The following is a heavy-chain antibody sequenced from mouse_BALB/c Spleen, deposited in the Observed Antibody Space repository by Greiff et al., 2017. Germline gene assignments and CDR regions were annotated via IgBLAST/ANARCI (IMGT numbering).Heavy chain of an antibody. J-gene: IGHJ3*01. CDR1: GFTFSSYW. D-gene: IGHD2-12*01. Sequence: DVHLVESGGGLVQPGGSMKLSCVASGFTFSSYWMSWVRQSPEKGLEWVAEIRLKSDNYATHYAESVKGKFTISRDDSKSRLYLQMNSLRAEDTGIYYWTIHFCYGAWFSYRGQGTLVTVSA. CDR3: TIHFCYGAWFSY. V-gene: IGHV6-3*01. CDR2: IRLKSDNYAT.